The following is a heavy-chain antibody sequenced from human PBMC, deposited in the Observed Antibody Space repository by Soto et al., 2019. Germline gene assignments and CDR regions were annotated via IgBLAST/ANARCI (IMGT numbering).Heavy chain of an antibody. CDR1: GGSISSSSYY. V-gene: IGHV4-39*01. CDR2: IYYSGST. D-gene: IGHD2-15*01. CDR3: ARVAPPADV. J-gene: IGHJ6*02. Sequence: SETLSLTCTVSGGSISSSSYYWGWIRQPPGKGLEWIGSIYYSGSTYYNPSLKSRVTISVDTSKNQFSLKLSSVTAADTAVYYCARVAPPADVWGQGTTVTVSS.